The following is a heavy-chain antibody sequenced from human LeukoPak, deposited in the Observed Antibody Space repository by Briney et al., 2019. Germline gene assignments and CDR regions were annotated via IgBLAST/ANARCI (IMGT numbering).Heavy chain of an antibody. J-gene: IGHJ4*02. V-gene: IGHV1-2*02. CDR3: AREVVMGGWYGGAFDY. D-gene: IGHD6-19*01. Sequence: GASVKVSCKASGYTFTGYYLHWVRQAPGQGLEWMVWINPNSGVTNYVQKFQGRVTMTRDTSISTAYMELSRLRSDDMAVYFCAREVVMGGWYGGAFDYWGQGILVTVSS. CDR2: INPNSGVT. CDR1: GYTFTGYY.